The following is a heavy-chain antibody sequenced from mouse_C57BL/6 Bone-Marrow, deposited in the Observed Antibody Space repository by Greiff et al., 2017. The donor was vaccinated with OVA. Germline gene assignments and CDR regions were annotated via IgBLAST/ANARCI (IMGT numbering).Heavy chain of an antibody. CDR1: GFSLTSYG. J-gene: IGHJ3*01. CDR3: ARNYYGSSWGFAY. V-gene: IGHV2-2*01. CDR2: IWSGGST. Sequence: VHLVESGPGLVQPSQSLSITCTVSGFSLTSYGVHWVRQSPGKGLEWLGVIWSGGSTDYNAAFISRLSISKDNSKSQVFFKMNSLQADDTAIYYCARNYYGSSWGFAYWGQGTLVTVSA. D-gene: IGHD1-1*01.